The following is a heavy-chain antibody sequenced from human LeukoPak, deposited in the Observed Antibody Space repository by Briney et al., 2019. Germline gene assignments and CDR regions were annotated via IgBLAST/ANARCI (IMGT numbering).Heavy chain of an antibody. Sequence: GGSLRLSCAASGFTFSSYAMSWVCQAPGKGLEWVSAISGSGGSTYYADSVKGRFTISRDNSKNTLYLQMNSLRAEDTAVYYCANRHLTFGGVLRQGPRGYWGQGTLVTVSS. D-gene: IGHD3-16*01. CDR2: ISGSGGST. J-gene: IGHJ4*02. CDR3: ANRHLTFGGVLRQGPRGY. CDR1: GFTFSSYA. V-gene: IGHV3-23*01.